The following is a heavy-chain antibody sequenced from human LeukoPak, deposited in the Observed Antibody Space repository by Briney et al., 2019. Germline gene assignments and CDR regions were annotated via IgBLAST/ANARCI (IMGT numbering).Heavy chain of an antibody. CDR3: ARDAEVGYCSSTSCLYPDY. CDR1: GFTFSDYY. D-gene: IGHD2-2*01. CDR2: ISSSGSTI. Sequence: GGSLRLSCAASGFTFSDYYMSWIRQAPGKGLEWVSYISSSGSTIYYTDSVKGRFTISRDNAKNSLYLQMNSLRAEDTAVYYYARDAEVGYCSSTSCLYPDYWGQGTLVTVSS. J-gene: IGHJ4*02. V-gene: IGHV3-11*01.